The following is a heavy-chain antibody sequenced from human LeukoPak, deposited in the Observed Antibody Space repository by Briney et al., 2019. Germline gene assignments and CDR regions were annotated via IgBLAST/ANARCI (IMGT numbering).Heavy chain of an antibody. CDR2: INWNGGRT. CDR3: ARESEKLLQSGQACDI. CDR1: GFTFDDYG. D-gene: IGHD5-24*01. J-gene: IGHJ3*02. V-gene: IGHV3-20*04. Sequence: PPGGSLRLSCAASGFTFDDYGMTWVRQAPGKGLEWVSGINWNGGRTGYADSVKGRFTISRDNAKNSLYLQMNSLRAEDTALYYWARESEKLLQSGQACDIWGPGTMVTVSS.